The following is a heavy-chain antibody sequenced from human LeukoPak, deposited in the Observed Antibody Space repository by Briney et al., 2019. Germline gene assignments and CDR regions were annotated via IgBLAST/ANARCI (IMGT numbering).Heavy chain of an antibody. D-gene: IGHD1-26*01. J-gene: IGHJ4*02. CDR3: ARVLFPKSILRYSGSLDAIDY. Sequence: ASVKVSCKASGYTFTGYYMHWVRQAPGQGLEWMGWINPNSGGTNYAQKFQGRVTMTRDTSISTAYMELSRLRSDDTAVYYCARVLFPKSILRYSGSLDAIDYWGQGSLVTVSS. CDR1: GYTFTGYY. CDR2: INPNSGGT. V-gene: IGHV1-2*02.